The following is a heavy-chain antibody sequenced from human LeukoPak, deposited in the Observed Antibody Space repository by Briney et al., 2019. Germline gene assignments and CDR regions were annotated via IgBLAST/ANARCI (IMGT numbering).Heavy chain of an antibody. J-gene: IGHJ4*02. V-gene: IGHV1-8*03. CDR1: GGTFSTYT. CDR2: MNPNSGNT. CDR3: ARGDVVVPAAQQFDY. D-gene: IGHD2-2*01. Sequence: VASVKVSCKASGGTFSTYTISWVRQATGQGLEWMGWMNPNSGNTGYAQKFQGRVTITRNTSISTAYMELSSLRSEDTAVYYCARGDVVVPAAQQFDYWGQGTLVTVSS.